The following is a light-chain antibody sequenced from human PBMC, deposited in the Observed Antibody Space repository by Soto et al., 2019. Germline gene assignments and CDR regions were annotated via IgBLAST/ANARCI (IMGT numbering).Light chain of an antibody. CDR2: EVS. Sequence: QSALTQPPSASGSPGQSVTISCTGTSSDVGGYNYVSWYQQHPGRAPKLMIYEVSKRPSGVPDRFSGSKSGNTASLTVSGLQPEDEADYYCSSYASSSNLGVFGGGTKLTVL. CDR1: SSDVGGYNY. J-gene: IGLJ2*01. CDR3: SSYASSSNLGV. V-gene: IGLV2-8*01.